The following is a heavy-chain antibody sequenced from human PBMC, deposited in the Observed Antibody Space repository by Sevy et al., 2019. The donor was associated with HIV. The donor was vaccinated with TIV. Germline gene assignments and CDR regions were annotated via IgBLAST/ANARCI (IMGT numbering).Heavy chain of an antibody. Sequence: SETLSLTCTVSGGSISSYYWSWIRQPAGKGLEWIGRIYTSGSTNYNPSLKSRVTMSVDTSKNQFSLKLSSVTAADTAVYYCARDRTVGDYDFWSGPSARGMDVWGQGTTVTVSS. CDR2: IYTSGST. CDR1: GGSISSYY. CDR3: ARDRTVGDYDFWSGPSARGMDV. V-gene: IGHV4-4*07. D-gene: IGHD3-3*01. J-gene: IGHJ6*02.